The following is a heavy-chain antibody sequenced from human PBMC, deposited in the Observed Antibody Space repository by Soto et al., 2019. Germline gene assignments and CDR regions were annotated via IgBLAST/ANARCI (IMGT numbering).Heavy chain of an antibody. CDR2: INHSGST. CDR3: ARYGDILTGQDLYYFDY. V-gene: IGHV4-34*01. J-gene: IGHJ4*02. CDR1: GGSFSGYY. Sequence: QVQLQQWGAGLLKPSETLSLTCAVYGGSFSGYYWSWIRQPPGKGLEWIGEINHSGSTNYNPSLKSRVTISVDTSKNQFSLKLSSVTAADTAVYYCARYGDILTGQDLYYFDYWGQGTLVTVSS. D-gene: IGHD3-9*01.